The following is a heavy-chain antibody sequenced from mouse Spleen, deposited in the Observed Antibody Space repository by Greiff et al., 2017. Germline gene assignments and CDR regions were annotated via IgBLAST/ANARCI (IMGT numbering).Heavy chain of an antibody. CDR1: GFTFSSYT. Sequence: EVMLVESGGGLVKPGGSLKLSCAASGFTFSSYTMSWVRQTPAKRLEWVATISSGGGNTYYPDSVKGRFTISRDNARNTLYLQMSSLRSEDTAMYYCARHESYYSYAWFAYWGQGTLVTVSA. CDR3: ARHESYYSYAWFAY. J-gene: IGHJ3*01. CDR2: ISSGGGNT. V-gene: IGHV5-9*01. D-gene: IGHD2-12*01.